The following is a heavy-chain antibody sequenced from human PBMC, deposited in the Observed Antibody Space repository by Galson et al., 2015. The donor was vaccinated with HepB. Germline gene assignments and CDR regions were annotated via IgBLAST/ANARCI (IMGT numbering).Heavy chain of an antibody. CDR2: IYFSGST. V-gene: IGHV4-39*01. J-gene: IGHJ5*02. D-gene: IGHD3-9*01. Sequence: ETLSLTCTVSGGSISSSSYYWGWIRQSPGKGLEWIGSIYFSGSTYYNPSLKSRVTISVDTSKNQFSLKLSSVTAADTAVYYCARLSLYDILIGSGNWFDPWGQGTLVTVSS. CDR1: GGSISSSSYY. CDR3: ARLSLYDILIGSGNWFDP.